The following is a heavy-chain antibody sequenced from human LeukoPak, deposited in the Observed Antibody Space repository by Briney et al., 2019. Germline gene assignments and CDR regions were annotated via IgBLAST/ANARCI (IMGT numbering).Heavy chain of an antibody. Sequence: GGSLRLSCAASGFTFSAYSMNWVRQAPGKGLEWVSSISSSSSYINYTDSVKGRFTISRDNAKNSLYLQMNSLRAEDMAVYYCARDSGSYSCWGQGTLVTVSS. D-gene: IGHD1-26*01. V-gene: IGHV3-21*01. CDR1: GFTFSAYS. CDR3: ARDSGSYSC. J-gene: IGHJ4*02. CDR2: ISSSSSYI.